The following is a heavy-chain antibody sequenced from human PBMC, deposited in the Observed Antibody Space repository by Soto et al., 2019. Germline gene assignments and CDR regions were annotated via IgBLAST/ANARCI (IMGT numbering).Heavy chain of an antibody. D-gene: IGHD3-22*01. V-gene: IGHV4-39*01. CDR3: ARNHGGVVITFDS. Sequence: SETLSLTCTVSGGSISSSSYYWGWIRQPPGKGLEWIGSIYYSGSTYYNPSLKSRVTISVDTSKNQFSLKLSSVTAADTAVYYCARNHGGVVITFDSFGQGTLLT. J-gene: IGHJ4*02. CDR2: IYYSGST. CDR1: GGSISSSSYY.